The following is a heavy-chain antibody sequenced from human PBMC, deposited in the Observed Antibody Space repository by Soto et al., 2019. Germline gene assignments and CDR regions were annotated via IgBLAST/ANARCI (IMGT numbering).Heavy chain of an antibody. CDR1: GGSFSGYY. V-gene: IGHV4-34*01. CDR2: INHSGST. CDR3: AREESYYGMDV. Sequence: KPSETLSLTCAVYGGSFSGYYWSWIRQPPGKGLEWIGEINHSGSTNYNPSLKSRVTISVDTSKNQFSLKLSSVTAADTAVYYCAREESYYGMDVWGQGTTVTVSS. J-gene: IGHJ6*02.